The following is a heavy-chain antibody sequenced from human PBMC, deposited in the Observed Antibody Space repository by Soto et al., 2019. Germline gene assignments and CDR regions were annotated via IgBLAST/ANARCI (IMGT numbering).Heavy chain of an antibody. CDR3: PRENVTIFRGDYYGMDV. CDR2: IWYDGSNK. Sequence: PGGSLRLSCAASGFTFSSYGMHWVRQAPGKGLEWVAVIWYDGSNKYYADSVKGRFTISRDNAKNTRYLQMNSLRAEDTAVYYCPRENVTIFRGDYYGMDVWGQGTTFTASS. J-gene: IGHJ6*02. V-gene: IGHV3-33*01. CDR1: GFTFSSYG. D-gene: IGHD3-10*01.